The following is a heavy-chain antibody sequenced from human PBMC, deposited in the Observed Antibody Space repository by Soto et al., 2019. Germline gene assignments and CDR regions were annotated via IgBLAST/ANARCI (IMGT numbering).Heavy chain of an antibody. CDR2: TYYRSKWST. CDR3: AYRLYGGWLTGSYYDY. CDR1: GYSVSSKSAA. J-gene: IGHJ4*02. D-gene: IGHD7-27*01. Sequence: SHTLSLTCAISGYSVSSKSAAWNWIRQSPSRGLEWLGRTYYRSKWSTDYAISVKSRITINPDTSNNHFSLQLKSVTPEDTAVYYCAYRLYGGWLTGSYYDYWGPGTLVTVSS. V-gene: IGHV6-1*01.